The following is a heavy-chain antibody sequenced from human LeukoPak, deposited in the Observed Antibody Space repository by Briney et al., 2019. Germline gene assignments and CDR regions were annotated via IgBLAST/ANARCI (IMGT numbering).Heavy chain of an antibody. D-gene: IGHD4/OR15-4a*01. CDR2: INHSGST. CDR3: ARRPDSGRTAFDY. Sequence: SETLSLTCAVYGGSFSGYYWSWIRQPPGKGLEWIGEINHSGSTNYNPSLKGRVTISVDTSKNQFSLKLSSVTAADTAVYYCARRPDSGRTAFDYWGQGTLVTVSS. J-gene: IGHJ4*02. V-gene: IGHV4-34*01. CDR1: GGSFSGYY.